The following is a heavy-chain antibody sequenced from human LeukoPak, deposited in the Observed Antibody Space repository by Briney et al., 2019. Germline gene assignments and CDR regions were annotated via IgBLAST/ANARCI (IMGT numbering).Heavy chain of an antibody. CDR2: IYPGDSDT. CDR3: ARHPVRGSGTGPFGY. Sequence: GESLKISCKGSGYSFTSYWIGWVRQMPGKGLEWMGIIYPGDSDTRYSPSFQGQVTISADKSISTAYLQWSSLKASDTAMYYCARHPVRGSGTGPFGYWGQGTLVTVSS. V-gene: IGHV5-51*01. J-gene: IGHJ4*02. CDR1: GYSFTSYW. D-gene: IGHD2-8*02.